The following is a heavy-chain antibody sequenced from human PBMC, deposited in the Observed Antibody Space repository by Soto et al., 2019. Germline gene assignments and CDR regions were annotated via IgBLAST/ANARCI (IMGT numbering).Heavy chain of an antibody. CDR1: GFVFDDYA. D-gene: IGHD3-3*01. V-gene: IGHV3-49*03. J-gene: IGHJ4*02. CDR2: IRNPRTDGGST. CDR3: XXXXXXXXWMGYAHDL. Sequence: EVQLVESGGGLVQPGRALRVSCVTSGFVFDDYAFSWXXXXXXXXXEWLGFIRNPRTDGGSTEYAASVKGRFRISRENSXGIVXLQXXXXXTXXXXXXXXXXXXXXXXWMGYAHDLWGQGTLVIVSS.